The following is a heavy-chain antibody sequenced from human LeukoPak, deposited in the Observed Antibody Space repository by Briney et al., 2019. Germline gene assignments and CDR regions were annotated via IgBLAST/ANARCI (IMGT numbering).Heavy chain of an antibody. J-gene: IGHJ4*02. CDR3: TTHPVLRYFDWLSYYFDY. D-gene: IGHD3-9*01. CDR1: GFTFSNAW. Sequence: PGGSLRLSRAASGFTFSNAWMSWVRQAPGKGLEWVGRIKSKTDGGTTDYAAPVKGRFAISRDDSKNTLYLQMNSLKTEDTAVYYCTTHPVLRYFDWLSYYFDYWGQGTLVTVSS. V-gene: IGHV3-15*01. CDR2: IKSKTDGGTT.